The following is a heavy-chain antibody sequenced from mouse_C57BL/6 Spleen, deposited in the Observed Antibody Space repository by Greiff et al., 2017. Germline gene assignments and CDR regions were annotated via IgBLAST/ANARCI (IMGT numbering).Heavy chain of an antibody. CDR3: ARDHYGIIHNFLYYYAMDY. CDR1: GYTFTGYW. D-gene: IGHD1-1*01. V-gene: IGHV1-9*01. Sequence: VQLQQSGAELMKPGASVKLSCKATGYTFTGYWIEWVKQRPGHGLEWIGEILPGSGSTNYNEKFKGKATFTADTSSNTAYMQLSSLTTEDSAIYYCARDHYGIIHNFLYYYAMDYWGQGTSVTVSS. CDR2: ILPGSGST. J-gene: IGHJ4*01.